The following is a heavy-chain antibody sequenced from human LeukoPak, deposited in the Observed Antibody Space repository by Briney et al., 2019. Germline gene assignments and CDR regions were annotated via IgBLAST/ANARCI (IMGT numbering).Heavy chain of an antibody. CDR3: EREGYCSGGSCYVYRDYYYYMDV. V-gene: IGHV3-7*01. CDR1: GFTFSSYW. CDR2: IKQDGSEK. D-gene: IGHD2-15*01. J-gene: IGHJ6*03. Sequence: PGGSLRLSCAASGFTFSSYWMSWVRQAPGKGLEWVANIKQDGSEKYYVDSVKGRFTISRDNAKNSLYLQMNSLRAEDTAVYYCEREGYCSGGSCYVYRDYYYYMDVWGKGTTVTVSS.